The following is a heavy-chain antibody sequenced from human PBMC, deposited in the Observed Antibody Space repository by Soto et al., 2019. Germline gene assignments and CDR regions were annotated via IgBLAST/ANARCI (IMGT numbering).Heavy chain of an antibody. J-gene: IGHJ4*02. CDR3: ARAGGDYVRYDY. D-gene: IGHD2-21*02. Sequence: PSETLSLTCAVSSGSISSSNWWSWVRQPPGKGLEWIGEIYHSGSTNYNPSLKSRVTISVDKSKNQFSLKLSSVTAADTAVYYCARAGGDYVRYDYWGQGTLVTVSS. CDR1: SGSISSSNW. V-gene: IGHV4-4*02. CDR2: IYHSGST.